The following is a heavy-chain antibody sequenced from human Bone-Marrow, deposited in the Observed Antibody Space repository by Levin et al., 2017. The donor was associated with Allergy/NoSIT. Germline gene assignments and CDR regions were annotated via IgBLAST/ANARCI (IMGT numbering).Heavy chain of an antibody. CDR1: GFTFSRYS. CDR3: SFHAGNTHMVFDY. V-gene: IGHV3-30-3*01. CDR2: ISSDPNNE. Sequence: QPGGSLRLSCSASGFTFSRYSMHWVRQAPGKGLEWVALISSDPNNEYYADSVKGRFSISRDNSQSTLYLQMNSLRPEDTAVYYCSFHAGNTHMVFDYWGQGTLVTVSS. D-gene: IGHD5-18*01. J-gene: IGHJ4*02.